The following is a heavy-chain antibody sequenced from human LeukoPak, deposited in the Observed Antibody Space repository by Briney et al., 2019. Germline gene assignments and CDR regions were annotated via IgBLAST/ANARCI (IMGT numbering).Heavy chain of an antibody. Sequence: ASVRVSCKASGYSFTGYYMHWVRQAPGQGLEGMGWINANSGGTQYAQKFQGRFTMTRDTSISTAYMELTRLRSDDTAVYYCARDGYCSGGTCPDLDYWGQGTLVTVSS. CDR1: GYSFTGYY. CDR2: INANSGGT. CDR3: ARDGYCSGGTCPDLDY. D-gene: IGHD2-15*01. V-gene: IGHV1-2*02. J-gene: IGHJ4*02.